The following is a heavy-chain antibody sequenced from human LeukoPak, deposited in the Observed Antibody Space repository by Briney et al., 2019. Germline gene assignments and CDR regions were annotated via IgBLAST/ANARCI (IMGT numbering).Heavy chain of an antibody. D-gene: IGHD6-13*01. CDR1: GFTFNNYA. Sequence: GGSLRLSCAASGFTFNNYAMSWVRQVPGKGLEWVSGISGSGGSTYYADSVKGRFTISRDNSKNTLYLQMHSLRAEDTAIYYCAKDLVYSSSWYWFDYWGQGTLVTVSS. CDR3: AKDLVYSSSWYWFDY. CDR2: ISGSGGST. V-gene: IGHV3-23*01. J-gene: IGHJ4*02.